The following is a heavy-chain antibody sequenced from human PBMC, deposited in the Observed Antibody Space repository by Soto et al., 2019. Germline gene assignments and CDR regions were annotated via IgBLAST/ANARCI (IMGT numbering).Heavy chain of an antibody. J-gene: IGHJ4*02. CDR2: ISGSGGNT. V-gene: IGHV3-23*01. CDR1: GFTFSSYA. CDR3: AKDYETLTGYAFDY. D-gene: IGHD3-9*01. Sequence: EVQLLESGGGWVQPGGSLRLSCAASGFTFSSYAMSWVRQAPGKGLEWVSLISGSGGNTYYADSVKGRFTIARDNSKNRLNLQMNSLRAADTALYYCAKDYETLTGYAFDYWGQGTLVTVSS.